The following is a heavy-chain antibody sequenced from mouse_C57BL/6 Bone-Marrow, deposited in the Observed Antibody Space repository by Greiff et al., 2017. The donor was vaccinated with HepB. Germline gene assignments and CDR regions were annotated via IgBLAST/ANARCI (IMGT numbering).Heavy chain of an antibody. D-gene: IGHD3-3*01. V-gene: IGHV5-17*01. CDR1: GFTFSDYG. Sequence: DVKLVESGGGLVKPGGSLKLSCAASGFTFSDYGMHWVRQAPEKGLEWVAYISSGSSTIYYAATVKGRFTISRDTAKNTLFLQMTSLRSEDTAMYYCAREGDFSWFAYWGQGTLVTVSA. CDR2: ISSGSSTI. CDR3: AREGDFSWFAY. J-gene: IGHJ3*01.